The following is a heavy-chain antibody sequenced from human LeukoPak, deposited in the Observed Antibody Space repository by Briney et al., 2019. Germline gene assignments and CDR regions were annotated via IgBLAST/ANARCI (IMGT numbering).Heavy chain of an antibody. J-gene: IGHJ4*02. V-gene: IGHV6-1*01. CDR3: ARGDQGYDS. D-gene: IGHD5-12*01. CDR1: GDSVSSNSA. Sequence: SRTLSLTCAISGDSVSSNSAWNWIRQSPSRGLEWLGRTYYRSKWNNNYAASVKSRIIINPDTSKNQFFLQLDSVTPEDTAVYYCARGDQGYDSWGQGTLVTVSS. CDR2: TYYRSKWNN.